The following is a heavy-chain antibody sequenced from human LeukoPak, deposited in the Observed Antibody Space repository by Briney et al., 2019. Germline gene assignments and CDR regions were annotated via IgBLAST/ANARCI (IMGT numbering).Heavy chain of an antibody. CDR3: AGGRGIFGVVIIRIYYFDY. D-gene: IGHD3-3*01. CDR2: INHSGST. V-gene: IGHV4-34*01. J-gene: IGHJ4*02. Sequence: SETLSLTCAVYGGSFSGYYWSWIRQPPGKGLEWIGEINHSGSTNYNPSLKSRVTISVDTSKNQFSLKLSSVTAADTAVYYCAGGRGIFGVVIIRIYYFDYWGQGTLVTVSS. CDR1: GGSFSGYY.